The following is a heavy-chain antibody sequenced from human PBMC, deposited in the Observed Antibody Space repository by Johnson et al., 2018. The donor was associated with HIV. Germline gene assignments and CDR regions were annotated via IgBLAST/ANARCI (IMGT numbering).Heavy chain of an antibody. D-gene: IGHD3-10*01. J-gene: IGHJ3*02. CDR2: ISYDGSDK. CDR3: ARSPGEADAFDI. Sequence: VQLVESGGGLIQPGGSLRLSCAASGFTVSSNYMSWVRQAPGKGLEWAAVISYDGSDKYYVDTVKGRFTISRDSSKNTLYLQMNSLRAEDTAMYYCARSPGEADAFDIWGQGTMVTVSS. V-gene: IGHV3-30*03. CDR1: GFTVSSNY.